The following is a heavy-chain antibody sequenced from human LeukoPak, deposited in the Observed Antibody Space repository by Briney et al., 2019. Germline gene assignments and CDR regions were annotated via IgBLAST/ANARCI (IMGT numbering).Heavy chain of an antibody. J-gene: IGHJ4*02. CDR1: GFTFSGSA. CDR2: ISYDGSNK. Sequence: PTGGSLRLSCAASGFTFSGSAMHWVRQAPGKGLEWVAVISYDGSNKYYADSVKGRFTISRDNSKNTLYLQMNSLRAEDTAVYYCARDGSLYPFDYWGQGTLVTVSS. D-gene: IGHD3-16*02. CDR3: ARDGSLYPFDY. V-gene: IGHV3-30-3*01.